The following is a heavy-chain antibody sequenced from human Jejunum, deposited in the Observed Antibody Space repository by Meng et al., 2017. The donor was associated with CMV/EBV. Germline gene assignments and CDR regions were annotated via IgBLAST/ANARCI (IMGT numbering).Heavy chain of an antibody. CDR3: AIYYFHSSGYSNWFDP. Sequence: GSISNGDYSWTWIRQPPGKGLEWIGYIHHSGTTYYNPSLKSRTTISVDKSQNQFSLKLSSVTAADTAVYYCAIYYFHSSGYSNWFDPWGQGTLVTVSS. CDR1: GSISNGDYS. D-gene: IGHD3-22*01. V-gene: IGHV4-30-4*08. J-gene: IGHJ5*02. CDR2: IHHSGTT.